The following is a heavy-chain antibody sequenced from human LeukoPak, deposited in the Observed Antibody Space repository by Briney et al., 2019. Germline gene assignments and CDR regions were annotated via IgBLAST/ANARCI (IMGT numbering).Heavy chain of an antibody. CDR3: ASTSGPAGPIFGVVRKQYYYYYMDV. CDR2: IHSSGST. J-gene: IGHJ6*03. D-gene: IGHD3-3*01. CDR1: GGSISSYY. V-gene: IGHV4-4*09. Sequence: SETLSLTCSVSGGSISSYYWSWIRQPPGKGLEWIGNIHSSGSTNYNPSLKSRVTISVDTSKNQFSLNLSSVTAADTAVYYCASTSGPAGPIFGVVRKQYYYYYMDVWGTGTTVTVSS.